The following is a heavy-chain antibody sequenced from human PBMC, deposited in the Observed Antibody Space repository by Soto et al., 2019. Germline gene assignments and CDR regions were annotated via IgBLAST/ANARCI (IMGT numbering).Heavy chain of an antibody. CDR3: ARSMMVQYGMDV. V-gene: IGHV3-53*01. CDR2: IYSGGST. Sequence: EVQLVESGGGLIQPGGSLRLSCAASGFTVSSNYMSWVRQAPGKGLEWVSVIYSGGSTYYADSVKGRFTISRDNSKNPLYLQMNSLRAEDTAVYYCARSMMVQYGMDVWGQGTTVTVSS. D-gene: IGHD3-10*01. J-gene: IGHJ6*02. CDR1: GFTVSSNY.